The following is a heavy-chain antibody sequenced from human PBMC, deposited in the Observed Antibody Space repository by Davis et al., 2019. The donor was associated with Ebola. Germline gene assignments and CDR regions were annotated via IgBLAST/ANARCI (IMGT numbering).Heavy chain of an antibody. CDR1: GGSISSYY. CDR3: ARQAEGFDY. Sequence: PGGSLRLSCTVSGGSISSYYWNWIRQPPGKGLEWIGYFFYSGSTDYNPSLKSRVTISVDKSRNQFSLRLTSVTAADTAVYYCARQAEGFDYWGQGTLVTVSS. J-gene: IGHJ4*02. V-gene: IGHV4-59*08. CDR2: FFYSGST.